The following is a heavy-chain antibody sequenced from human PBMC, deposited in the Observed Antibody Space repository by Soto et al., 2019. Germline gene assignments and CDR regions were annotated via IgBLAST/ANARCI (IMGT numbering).Heavy chain of an antibody. CDR2: IIPIFGTA. D-gene: IGHD3-22*01. CDR3: ARFYYDSSGYLPSPYYYYYGMDV. CDR1: GGTFSSYA. V-gene: IGHV1-69*13. J-gene: IGHJ6*02. Sequence: SVKVSCKASGGTFSSYAISWVRQAPGQGLEWMGGIIPIFGTANYAQKFQGRVTITADESTSTAYMELSSLRAEDTAVYYCARFYYDSSGYLPSPYYYYYGMDVWGQGTTVTVSS.